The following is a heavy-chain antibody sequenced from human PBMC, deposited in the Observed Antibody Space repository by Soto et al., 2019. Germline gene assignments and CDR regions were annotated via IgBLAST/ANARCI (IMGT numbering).Heavy chain of an antibody. CDR2: MNPKSGGA. J-gene: IGHJ3*02. D-gene: IGHD5-18*01. CDR3: TRENIENSDGPYDAFDI. Sequence: ASVKVSCKTSGYTFTDYYTHWVRQAPGQGLEWMGWMNPKSGGAYFAQKFQGRVTLTRDTSIGTAYIEVNSLTSDDTAVYFCTRENIENSDGPYDAFDIWGQGXTVTV. CDR1: GYTFTDYY. V-gene: IGHV1-2*02.